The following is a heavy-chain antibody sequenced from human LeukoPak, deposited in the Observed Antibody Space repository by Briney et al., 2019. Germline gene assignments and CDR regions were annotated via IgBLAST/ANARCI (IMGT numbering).Heavy chain of an antibody. J-gene: IGHJ5*02. CDR3: AKDNIWIGHNWFDP. CDR2: ISWNSGSI. D-gene: IGHD3-10*01. Sequence: GGSLRLSCAGSGFTFDDYAMHWVRQAPGKGLEWVSGISWNSGSIGYADSVKGRFTISRDNAKNSLYLQMNSLRAEDTALYYCAKDNIWIGHNWFDPWGQGTLVTVSS. V-gene: IGHV3-9*01. CDR1: GFTFDDYA.